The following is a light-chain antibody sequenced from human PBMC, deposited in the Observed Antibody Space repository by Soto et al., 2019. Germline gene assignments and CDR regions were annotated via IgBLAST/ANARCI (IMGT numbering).Light chain of an antibody. CDR2: EGI. CDR1: SNTIGGYNV. V-gene: IGLV2-23*01. CDR3: CSYVGATTSV. J-gene: IGLJ1*01. Sequence: QSALTQPASVSGSPGQSITISCTGSSNTIGGYNVVSWYQQHPGKAPKVIIYEGIKRPSGVSNRFSGAISGSTASLTISGLQAEDEADYYCCSYVGATTSVFGSGTKLTVL.